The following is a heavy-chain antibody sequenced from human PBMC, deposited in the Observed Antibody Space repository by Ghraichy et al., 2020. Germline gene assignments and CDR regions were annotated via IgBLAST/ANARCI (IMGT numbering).Heavy chain of an antibody. Sequence: SVKVSCKASGCTFSSYAMSWVRQAPGQGLEWMGRIIPILGIANYVQKFQGRVTINADKSTSTAYMELSSLRSEDTAVYSCASRDTAMVTAKHMTHCYYYGMDFWGQGTTVTVSS. J-gene: IGHJ6*02. D-gene: IGHD5-18*01. V-gene: IGHV1-69*04. CDR3: ASRDTAMVTAKHMTHCYYYGMDF. CDR2: IIPILGIA. CDR1: GCTFSSYA.